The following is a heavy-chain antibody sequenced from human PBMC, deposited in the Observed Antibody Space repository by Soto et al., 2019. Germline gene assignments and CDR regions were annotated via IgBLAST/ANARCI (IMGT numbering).Heavy chain of an antibody. CDR3: AHRRSLWNAFDI. CDR2: IYWDDDK. J-gene: IGHJ3*02. CDR1: GFSLSTSGVG. Sequence: QITLKESGPTLVKPTQTLTLTCTFSGFSLSTSGVGVGWIRQPPGKALEWLALIYWDDDKRYSPSLKSRLTITKDTTKTQVVRTMPNMDPVDTATYYCAHRRSLWNAFDIWGQGTMVTVSS. V-gene: IGHV2-5*02. D-gene: IGHD2-21*01.